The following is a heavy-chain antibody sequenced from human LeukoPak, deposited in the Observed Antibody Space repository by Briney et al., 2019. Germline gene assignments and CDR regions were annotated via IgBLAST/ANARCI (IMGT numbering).Heavy chain of an antibody. CDR1: GFPFSDVW. V-gene: IGHV3-15*01. Sequence: GGSLRLSCAASGFPFSDVWMSWVRQAPGKGLEWDGRIKSKADGGTADYAAPLKGRFTFSRDDSKNTLYLEMKSLKTEDTAVYYCTTDWYYYDSSGYYPIFWGQGTLVTVSS. J-gene: IGHJ4*02. D-gene: IGHD3-22*01. CDR2: IKSKADGGTA. CDR3: TTDWYYYDSSGYYPIF.